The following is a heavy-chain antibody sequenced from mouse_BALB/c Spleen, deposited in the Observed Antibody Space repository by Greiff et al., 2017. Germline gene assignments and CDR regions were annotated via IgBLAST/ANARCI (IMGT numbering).Heavy chain of an antibody. J-gene: IGHJ4*01. D-gene: IGHD3-3*01. CDR3: AREGTYYAMDY. CDR2: INPYNGAT. Sequence: EVKLMESGPELVKPGASVKISCKASGYSFTGYYMHWVKQSHVKSLEWIGRINPYNGATSYNQNFKDKASLTVDKSSSTAYMELHSLTSEDSAVYYCAREGTYYAMDYWGQGTSVTVSS. CDR1: GYSFTGYY. V-gene: IGHV1-31*01.